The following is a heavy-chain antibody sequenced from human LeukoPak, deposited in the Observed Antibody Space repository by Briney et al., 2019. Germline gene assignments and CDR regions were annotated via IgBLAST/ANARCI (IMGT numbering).Heavy chain of an antibody. CDR1: GYIFTSYW. Sequence: GESLKISCKGSGYIFTSYWIGWVRQLRGKGLEGRGIIYPGDSDTRYSPSFQGQVTISADKSISTAYLQWSSLKASDTAMYYCARGNSSGWYYYFDYWGQGTLVTVSS. D-gene: IGHD6-19*01. CDR2: IYPGDSDT. J-gene: IGHJ4*02. CDR3: ARGNSSGWYYYFDY. V-gene: IGHV5-51*01.